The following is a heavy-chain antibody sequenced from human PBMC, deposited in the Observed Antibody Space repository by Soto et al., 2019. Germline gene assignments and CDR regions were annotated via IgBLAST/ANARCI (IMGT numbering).Heavy chain of an antibody. CDR1: GGSISSSTYY. J-gene: IGHJ4*02. V-gene: IGHV4-39*01. CDR2: FFIGGNT. CDR3: ARHLPYCGGDRYSIAY. Sequence: SETLSLSCTVSGGSISSSTYYWGWMRQPPGKGLEWIASFFIGGNTYYNPSLKSRVTISVDTSKNQFSLNLSSVTAADTAVYYCARHLPYCGGDRYSIAYWGQGTLVTVSS. D-gene: IGHD2-21*02.